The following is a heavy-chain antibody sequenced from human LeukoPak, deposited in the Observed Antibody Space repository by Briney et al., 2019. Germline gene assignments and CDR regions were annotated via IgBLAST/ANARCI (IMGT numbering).Heavy chain of an antibody. CDR2: IIVSGGST. CDR3: AKGLGSAAIPYYYYGMDV. D-gene: IGHD2-2*02. CDR1: GFTFSSYA. V-gene: IGHV3-23*01. Sequence: GGSLRLSCAASGFTFSSYAISWVRQAPGKGLEWVSAIIVSGGSTYYAGYVKGRLPTSGDNYKKTLYLTMKRLRGEDTAVYYCAKGLGSAAIPYYYYGMDVWGQGTTVTVSS. J-gene: IGHJ6*02.